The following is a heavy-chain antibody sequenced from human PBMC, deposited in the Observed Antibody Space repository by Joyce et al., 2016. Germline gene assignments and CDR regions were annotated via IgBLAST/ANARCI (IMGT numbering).Heavy chain of an antibody. D-gene: IGHD3-10*01. Sequence: LSCAASKFTFSNYAMNWVRQAPGKGLEWVAIISYEGRNKYYAESVKGRFTISRDNSKNTLSLQMNSLRTDDTAVYYCARGLRDRDGSGSFRATWFDPWGQGTLVTVSS. CDR1: KFTFSNYA. J-gene: IGHJ5*02. CDR3: ARGLRDRDGSGSFRATWFDP. V-gene: IGHV3-30*04. CDR2: ISYEGRNK.